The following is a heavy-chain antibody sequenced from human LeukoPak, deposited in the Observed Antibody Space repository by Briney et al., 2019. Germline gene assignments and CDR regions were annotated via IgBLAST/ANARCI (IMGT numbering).Heavy chain of an antibody. V-gene: IGHV1-8*03. CDR2: MNPNSGNT. CDR3: ARGDDFWSGRGGYYYYMDV. J-gene: IGHJ6*03. CDR1: GYTFTSYD. Sequence: ASVKVSCKASGYTFTSYDINWVRQATGQGLEWMGWMNPNSGNTGYAQKFQGRVTITRNTSISTAYMELSSLRSEDTAVYYCARGDDFWSGRGGYYYYMDVWGKGTTVTVSS. D-gene: IGHD3-3*01.